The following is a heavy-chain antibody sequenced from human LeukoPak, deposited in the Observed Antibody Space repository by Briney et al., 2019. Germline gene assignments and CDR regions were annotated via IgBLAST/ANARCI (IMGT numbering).Heavy chain of an antibody. J-gene: IGHJ4*02. CDR1: GYTFTGYY. D-gene: IGHD4-17*01. Sequence: GASVKVSCKASGYTFTGYYMYWVRQAPGQGLEWMGWINPNSGGTNYAQKFQGRVTMTRVTSINTAYMELSSLRSEDTAVYYCARGHDYGDYHPVEYFDYWGQGTLVTVSS. CDR3: ARGHDYGDYHPVEYFDY. CDR2: INPNSGGT. V-gene: IGHV1-2*02.